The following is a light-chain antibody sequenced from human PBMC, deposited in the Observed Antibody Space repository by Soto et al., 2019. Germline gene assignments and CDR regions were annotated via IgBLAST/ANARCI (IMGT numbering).Light chain of an antibody. CDR3: QQYNIWLRR. CDR1: QSVSRT. V-gene: IGKV3-15*01. J-gene: IGKJ1*01. Sequence: EIVMTQSPATLSVSPGERATVAGRASQSVSRTLGWYQQKPGQAPRLLIYGASTRATGIPARFSGSGSGTEFPRTSSSLQSGVVAFYHRQQYNIWLRRFGQRTKV. CDR2: GAS.